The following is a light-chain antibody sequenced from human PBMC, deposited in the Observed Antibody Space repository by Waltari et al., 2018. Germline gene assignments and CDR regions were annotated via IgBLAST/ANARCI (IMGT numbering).Light chain of an antibody. CDR3: QQSYSTLWT. J-gene: IGKJ1*01. CDR2: AAS. CDR1: QGISSY. V-gene: IGKV1-39*01. Sequence: GDRVTITCLARQGISSYLNWYQQKPGKAPKLLIYAASSLQSGVPSRFSGSGSGTDFTLNISSLQAEDFATYYCQQSYSTLWTFGQGTKVEIK.